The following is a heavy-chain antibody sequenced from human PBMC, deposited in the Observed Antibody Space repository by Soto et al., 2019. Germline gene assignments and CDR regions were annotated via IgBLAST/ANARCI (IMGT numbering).Heavy chain of an antibody. CDR2: ISSSSSYI. J-gene: IGHJ6*02. CDR1: GFTFSSYS. CDR3: AAKDSSSSVYYYGMDV. Sequence: GGSLRLSCAASGFTFSSYSMNWVRQSPGKGLEWVSSISSSSSYIYYADSVKGRFTISRDNAKNSLYLQMNSLRAEDTAVYYCAAKDSSSSVYYYGMDVWGQGTTVTVSS. V-gene: IGHV3-21*04. D-gene: IGHD6-6*01.